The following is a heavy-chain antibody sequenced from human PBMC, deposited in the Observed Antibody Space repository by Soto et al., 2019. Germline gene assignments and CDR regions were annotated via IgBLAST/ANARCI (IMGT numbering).Heavy chain of an antibody. CDR1: GYTFNRYT. J-gene: IGHJ5*02. CDR2: INPDNGNT. V-gene: IGHV1-3*01. CDR3: ARGIATGQLDP. Sequence: ASVKVSCKASGYTFNRYTMNWVRQAPGQRLEWMGWINPDNGNTKSSQKFQDRVIITRDTSASTAYMDLSSLRSEDKAVYYCARGIATGQLDPWGQGTLVTVSS. D-gene: IGHD2-15*01.